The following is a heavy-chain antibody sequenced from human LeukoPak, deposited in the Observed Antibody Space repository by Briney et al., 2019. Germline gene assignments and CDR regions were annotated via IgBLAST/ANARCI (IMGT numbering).Heavy chain of an antibody. CDR3: ARVSYDILTGYSYIDY. CDR1: GFTFSSYW. Sequence: QPGGSLRLSCAASGFTFSSYWMSWVRQAPGKGLEWVSNIKQDGSEKYYVDSVKGRFTISRDNAKNSLYLQMNSLRAEDTAVYYCARVSYDILTGYSYIDYWGQGTLVTVSS. V-gene: IGHV3-7*01. J-gene: IGHJ4*02. CDR2: IKQDGSEK. D-gene: IGHD3-9*01.